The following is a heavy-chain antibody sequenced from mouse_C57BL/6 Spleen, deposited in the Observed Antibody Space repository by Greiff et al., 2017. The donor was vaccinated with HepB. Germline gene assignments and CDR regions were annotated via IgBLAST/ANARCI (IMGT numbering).Heavy chain of an antibody. Sequence: QVQLKESGPELVKPGASVKISCKASGYAFSSSWMNWVKQRPGKGLEWIGRIYPGDGDTNYNGKFKGKATLTADKSSSTAYMQLSSLTSEDSAVYFCARFTTVVATKAMDYWGQGTSVTVSS. D-gene: IGHD1-1*01. CDR3: ARFTTVVATKAMDY. J-gene: IGHJ4*01. CDR2: IYPGDGDT. V-gene: IGHV1-82*01. CDR1: GYAFSSSW.